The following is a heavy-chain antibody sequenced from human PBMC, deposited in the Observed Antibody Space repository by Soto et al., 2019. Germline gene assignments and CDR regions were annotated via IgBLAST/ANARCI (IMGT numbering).Heavy chain of an antibody. D-gene: IGHD3-10*01. J-gene: IGHJ6*03. CDR3: AKQAGLSSGNYYNYVDV. Sequence: QVHLVESGGGVVQPGRSLRLSCAASGFTFNYYAMHWVRQAPGKGLEWVAGVLLDGGNEYYGDSVKGRITISRDNSKNKLYLQLNILRAEDTAVYYCAKQAGLSSGNYYNYVDVWGKGTTVTVSS. CDR1: GFTFNYYA. CDR2: VLLDGGNE. V-gene: IGHV3-30*18.